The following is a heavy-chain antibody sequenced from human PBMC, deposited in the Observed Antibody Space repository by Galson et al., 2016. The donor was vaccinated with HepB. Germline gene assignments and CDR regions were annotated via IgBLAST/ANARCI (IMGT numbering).Heavy chain of an antibody. Sequence: SVKVSCKASGYTFTDYYIHWVRQAPGQGLEWMGWISNSGGTKYAQKFQGWVTMTRDTSISTAYMELSRLRSDDTAVYYCARAGIDGVYCSGRSCSHFYYLGRGTLVSGSA. CDR1: GYTFTDYY. CDR3: ARAGIDGVYCSGRSCSHFYY. CDR2: ISNSGGT. V-gene: IGHV1-2*04. J-gene: IGHJ4*02. D-gene: IGHD2-15*01.